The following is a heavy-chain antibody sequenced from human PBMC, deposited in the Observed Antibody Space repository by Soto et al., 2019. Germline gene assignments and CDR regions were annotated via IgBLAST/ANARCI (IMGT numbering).Heavy chain of an antibody. V-gene: IGHV5-10-1*01. Sequence: CKGSGYSCTSYWISWVRQMPGKGLEWMGRIDPSDSYTNYSPSFQGHVTISADKSISTAYLQWSSLKASDTAMYYCARHGTTPSYYYYYGMDVWGQGTTVTVSS. CDR2: IDPSDSYT. CDR3: ARHGTTPSYYYYYGMDV. D-gene: IGHD1-7*01. J-gene: IGHJ6*02. CDR1: GYSCTSYW.